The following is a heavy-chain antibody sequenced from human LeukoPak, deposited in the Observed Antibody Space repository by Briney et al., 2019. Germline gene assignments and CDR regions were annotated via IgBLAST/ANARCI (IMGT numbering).Heavy chain of an antibody. Sequence: GGSLRLSCAASRFTFSSYWMHWVRHAPGKGLVWVSRINSDGSSTSYADSVKGRFTISRDNAKNTLYLQMNSLRAEDTAVYYCARAIYDSSGYYYSSPYYFDFWGQGTLVTVSS. CDR1: RFTFSSYW. CDR3: ARAIYDSSGYYYSSPYYFDF. CDR2: INSDGSST. J-gene: IGHJ4*02. V-gene: IGHV3-74*01. D-gene: IGHD3-22*01.